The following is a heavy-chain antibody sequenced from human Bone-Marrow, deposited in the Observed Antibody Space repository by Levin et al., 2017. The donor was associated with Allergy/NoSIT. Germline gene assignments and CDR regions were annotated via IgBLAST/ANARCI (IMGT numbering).Heavy chain of an antibody. Sequence: SQTLSLTCNVSGGSINSGNYYWTWIRQHPGKGLEWIGYISYSGNTFYNASLKSRLTISVDTSKTHFSLRLSSVTAADTAVYYCARGITIFGVVLAVNDAFDIWGQGTMVTVSS. J-gene: IGHJ3*02. CDR3: ARGITIFGVVLAVNDAFDI. D-gene: IGHD3-3*01. CDR1: GGSINSGNYY. CDR2: ISYSGNT. V-gene: IGHV4-31*03.